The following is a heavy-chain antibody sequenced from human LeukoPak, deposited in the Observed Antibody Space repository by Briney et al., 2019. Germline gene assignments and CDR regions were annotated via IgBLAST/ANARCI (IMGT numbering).Heavy chain of an antibody. D-gene: IGHD2-15*01. V-gene: IGHV1-18*01. CDR2: ISAYNGNT. Sequence: ASVKVSCKASGYTFTSYGISWVRQAPGQGLEWMGWISAYNGNTNYAQKLQGRVTMTTDTSTSTAYMELRSLRSDDTAVYYCARDQIVVVVAATNYYYGMDVWGQGTTVTVSS. CDR3: ARDQIVVVVAATNYYYGMDV. CDR1: GYTFTSYG. J-gene: IGHJ6*02.